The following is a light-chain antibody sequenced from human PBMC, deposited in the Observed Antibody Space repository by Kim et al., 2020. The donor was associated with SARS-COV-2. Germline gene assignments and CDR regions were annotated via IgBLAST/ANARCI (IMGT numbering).Light chain of an antibody. Sequence: KTVTSSCTGTSGSMASNYVQWYQQRPGSAPTTVIYEDNQRPSGVPDRFSGSIDSTSNSASLTISGLKTEDEADYYCQSYDSSNQGVFGGGTQLTVL. J-gene: IGLJ3*02. CDR3: QSYDSSNQGV. V-gene: IGLV6-57*02. CDR2: EDN. CDR1: SGSMASNY.